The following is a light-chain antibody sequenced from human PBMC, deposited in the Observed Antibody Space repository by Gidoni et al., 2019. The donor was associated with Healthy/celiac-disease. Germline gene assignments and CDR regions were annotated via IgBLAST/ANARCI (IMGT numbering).Light chain of an antibody. CDR1: QDISNY. Sequence: DIQMTQYQSSLSASVGDRVTITCQASQDISNYLNWYQQKPGKAPKLLISDASNLVTGVPSRFSGSGSGTYFTFTICRLQPDDIATYYCQQYDNLPPMYTFGQGTKLEIK. CDR2: DAS. J-gene: IGKJ2*01. CDR3: QQYDNLPPMYT. V-gene: IGKV1-33*01.